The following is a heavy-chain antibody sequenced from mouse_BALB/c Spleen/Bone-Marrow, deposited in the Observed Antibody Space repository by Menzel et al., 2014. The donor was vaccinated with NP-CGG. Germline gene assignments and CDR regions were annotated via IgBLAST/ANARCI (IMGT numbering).Heavy chain of an antibody. V-gene: IGHV1-54*01. CDR1: GYAFTNYL. Sequence: QVQLQQSGAELVRPGTSVKVSCKASGYAFTNYLIEWVKQRPGHGLEWIGVINPGSGGTNYNEKFKGKATLTADKSSSTAYMQLSSLTSDDSAVYFCARQLGPPYAMDYWGQGTSVTVSS. CDR3: ARQLGPPYAMDY. CDR2: INPGSGGT. D-gene: IGHD3-1*01. J-gene: IGHJ4*01.